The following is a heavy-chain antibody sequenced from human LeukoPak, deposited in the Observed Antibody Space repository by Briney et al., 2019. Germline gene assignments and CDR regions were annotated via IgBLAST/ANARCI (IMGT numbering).Heavy chain of an antibody. Sequence: PGGSLRLSCAASGFTFSSYAMHWVRQAPGKGLEYVSAISSNGGSTYYANSVKGRFTISRDNSKNALYLQMGSLRAEDMAVYYCAKDNRAVWYYYGSSGPGDYFDYWGQGTLVTVSS. CDR1: GFTFSSYA. D-gene: IGHD3-22*01. V-gene: IGHV3-64*01. CDR2: ISSNGGST. J-gene: IGHJ4*02. CDR3: AKDNRAVWYYYGSSGPGDYFDY.